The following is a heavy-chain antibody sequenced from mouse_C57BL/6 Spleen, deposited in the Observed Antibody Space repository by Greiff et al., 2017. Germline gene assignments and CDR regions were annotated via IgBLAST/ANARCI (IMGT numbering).Heavy chain of an antibody. J-gene: IGHJ2*01. D-gene: IGHD1-1*01. CDR1: GYTFTSYW. V-gene: IGHV1-53*01. Sequence: QVQLQQSGTELVKPGASVKLSCKASGYTFTSYWMPWVQQRPGQGLEWIGNINPSNGGTNYNEKFKSKATLTVDKSSSTAYLQLSSLTSEDSAVYYCARGVYYYGRYFDYWGQGTTLTVSS. CDR2: INPSNGGT. CDR3: ARGVYYYGRYFDY.